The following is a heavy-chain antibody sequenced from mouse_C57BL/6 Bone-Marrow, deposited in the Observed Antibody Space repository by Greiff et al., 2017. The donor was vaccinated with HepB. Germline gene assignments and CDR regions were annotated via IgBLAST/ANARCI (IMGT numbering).Heavy chain of an antibody. CDR3: TGVTTEAY. CDR1: GFTLSNYW. Sequence: EVKLMESGGGLVQPGGSMKLSCVASGFTLSNYWMNWVRQSPEKGLEWVAQIRLKSDNYATHYAESVKGRFTISRDDSKSSVYLQMNNLRAEDTGIYYCTGVTTEAYWGQGTLVTVSA. D-gene: IGHD2-2*01. V-gene: IGHV6-3*01. CDR2: IRLKSDNYAT. J-gene: IGHJ3*01.